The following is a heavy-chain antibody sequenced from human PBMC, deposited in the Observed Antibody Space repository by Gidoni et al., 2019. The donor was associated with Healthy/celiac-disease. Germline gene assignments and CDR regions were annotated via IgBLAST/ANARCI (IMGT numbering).Heavy chain of an antibody. CDR1: GFTFDSYT. Sequence: EVQLVESGGVVVQPGGSLRLSCAASGFTFDSYTMHWVRHAPGSGLEWVSLVSWNGGSTYYADSVKGRCTISRDNSKNSLYLQMNSVRTEDTALYYCASDGSSSAYWGQGTLVTVSS. CDR2: VSWNGGST. V-gene: IGHV3-43*01. CDR3: ASDGSSSAY. J-gene: IGHJ4*02. D-gene: IGHD6-6*01.